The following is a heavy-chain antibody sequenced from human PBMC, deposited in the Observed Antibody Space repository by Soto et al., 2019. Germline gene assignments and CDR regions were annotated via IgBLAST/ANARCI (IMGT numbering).Heavy chain of an antibody. CDR1: GYTVSGYS. V-gene: IGHV1-18*04. J-gene: IGHJ6*02. Sequence: ASVKVSCKASGYTVSGYSITWVRQAPGQGLERMGRISGYNGNTNYARTLRGRLTLTTDTSTSTAYMELRSLTSDDTAVYYCARDVFCGGAPACPDMDVWGQGTTVTVSS. CDR3: ARDVFCGGAPACPDMDV. D-gene: IGHD2-21*01. CDR2: ISGYNGNT.